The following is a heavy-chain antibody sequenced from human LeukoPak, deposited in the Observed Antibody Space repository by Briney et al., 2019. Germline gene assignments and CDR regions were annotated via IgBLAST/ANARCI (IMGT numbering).Heavy chain of an antibody. V-gene: IGHV1-8*01. CDR3: ATAVGATTGYFDY. CDR1: GYTFTSYD. Sequence: ASVKVSCKASGYTFTSYDINWVRQATGQGLEWMGWMNPNSGNTGYAQKFQGRVTMTTDTSTSTAYMELSSLRSEDTAVYYCATAVGATTGYFDYWGQGTLVTVSS. D-gene: IGHD1-26*01. CDR2: MNPNSGNT. J-gene: IGHJ4*02.